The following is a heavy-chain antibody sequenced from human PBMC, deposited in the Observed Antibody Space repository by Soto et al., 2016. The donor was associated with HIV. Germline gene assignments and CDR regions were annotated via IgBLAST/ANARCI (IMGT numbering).Heavy chain of an antibody. CDR2: ISYTGST. CDR1: GGSMRPYY. D-gene: IGHD6-6*01. V-gene: IGHV4-59*01. CDR3: AREARPSDWYFDL. J-gene: IGHJ2*01. Sequence: QVQLQESGPGLVRPSETLSLTCTVSGGSMRPYYWNWIRQSPGKGLEWIGFISYTGSTNYNPSLKSRIKLSIDTSKKQFYPKPDFCDRCGHGRLLCAREARPSDWYFDLVGPGSVGHCLI.